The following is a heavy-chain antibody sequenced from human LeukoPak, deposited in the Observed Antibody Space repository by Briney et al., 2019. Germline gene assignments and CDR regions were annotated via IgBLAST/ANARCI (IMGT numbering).Heavy chain of an antibody. CDR2: ISYDGSNK. Sequence: AGGSLRLSCAASGFTFSSYGMHWVRQAPGKGLEWVAVISYDGSNKYYADSVKGRFTIYTANSKNTLDLQMNSLRAEDTAVYCCAKDGLRTVGVHYYYYGMDVWGQPSSASVSS. CDR1: GFTFSSYG. J-gene: IGHJ6*01. CDR3: AKDGLRTVGVHYYYYGMDV. V-gene: IGHV3-30*18. D-gene: IGHD1-26*01.